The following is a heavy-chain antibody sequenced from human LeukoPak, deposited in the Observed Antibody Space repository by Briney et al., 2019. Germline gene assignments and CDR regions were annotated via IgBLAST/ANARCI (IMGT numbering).Heavy chain of an antibody. Sequence: GASVKVSCKASGGTFSSYAISWVRQAPGQGLEWMGGIIPIFGTANYAQKFQGRVTITADESTSTAYMELSSLRSEDTAVYYCARQQLKTMASFDNWGQGTLVTVSS. D-gene: IGHD4/OR15-4a*01. CDR2: IIPIFGTA. CDR3: ARQQLKTMASFDN. V-gene: IGHV1-69*13. J-gene: IGHJ4*02. CDR1: GGTFSSYA.